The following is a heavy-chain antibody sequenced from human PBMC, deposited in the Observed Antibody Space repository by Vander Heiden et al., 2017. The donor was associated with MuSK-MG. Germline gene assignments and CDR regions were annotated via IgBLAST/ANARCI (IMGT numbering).Heavy chain of an antibody. CDR2: IHHSGTT. J-gene: IGHJ4*02. CDR3: ARDHAMED. V-gene: IGHV4-38-2*02. D-gene: IGHD2-8*01. CDR1: GNSLKTGYH. Sequence: QVQLRESGSGLVRPSETLSLTCSVSGNSLKTGYHWDWVRQSPGKRPEWIGSIHHSGTTSYNPSLKSRVTIYPDMSKNQFSLNLTAVTAADTAVYYCARDHAMEDWGQGILVTVSS.